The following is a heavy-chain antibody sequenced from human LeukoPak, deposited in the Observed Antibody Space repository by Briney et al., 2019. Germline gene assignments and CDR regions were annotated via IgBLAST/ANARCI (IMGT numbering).Heavy chain of an antibody. CDR1: GGSINSRF. CDR3: ASADTADHKWRFDH. J-gene: IGHJ4*02. Sequence: SETLSLTCSVSGGSINSRFWAWIRQPPGKGLEWIGYIYEGIPTYNPSLKSRVTISADTSNSQYSLKLNSVTAADTAVYYCASADTADHKWRFDHWGQGTLVTFSS. D-gene: IGHD5-18*01. CDR2: IYEGIP. V-gene: IGHV4-4*08.